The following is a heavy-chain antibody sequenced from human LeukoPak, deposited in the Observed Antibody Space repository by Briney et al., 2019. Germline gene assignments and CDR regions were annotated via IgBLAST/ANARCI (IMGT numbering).Heavy chain of an antibody. D-gene: IGHD6-13*01. Sequence: ASVKVSCTASGYTFTSYGISWVRQAPGQGLEWMGWISAYNGNTNYAQKLQGRVTTTTDTSTSTAYMELRSLRSDDTAVYYCARVDPSSWYAAFWVSYYYYMDVWGKGTTVTVSS. CDR1: GYTFTSYG. CDR3: ARVDPSSWYAAFWVSYYYYMDV. CDR2: ISAYNGNT. V-gene: IGHV1-18*01. J-gene: IGHJ6*03.